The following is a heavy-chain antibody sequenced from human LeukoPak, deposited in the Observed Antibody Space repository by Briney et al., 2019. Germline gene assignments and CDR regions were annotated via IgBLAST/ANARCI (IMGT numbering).Heavy chain of an antibody. Sequence: ASVKVSCKASGYNLTVFYMFWVRQAPGQGLEWMGWINPNSGGTKYAQKFRGRVTMTRDTSISTAYMELSRLRFDDTAVYYCARVRVRDTYYYDSSGYYQYYFDYWGQGTLVTVSS. CDR2: INPNSGGT. CDR3: ARVRVRDTYYYDSSGYYQYYFDY. J-gene: IGHJ4*02. CDR1: GYNLTVFY. V-gene: IGHV1-2*02. D-gene: IGHD3-22*01.